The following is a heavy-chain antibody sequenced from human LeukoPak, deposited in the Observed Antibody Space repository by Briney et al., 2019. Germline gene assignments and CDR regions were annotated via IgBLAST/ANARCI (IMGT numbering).Heavy chain of an antibody. V-gene: IGHV4-34*01. Sequence: SETLTLTCAVYGVSFSAHYWSWLRQPPGKGLEWIGQISHSGGTILNPSLKSRVTISIDTSKNQLSLQLNSVTAADTAVYYCVRHGGRTFVIWGERRVVSVS. CDR3: VRHGGRTFVI. J-gene: IGHJ3*02. CDR2: ISHSGGT. CDR1: GVSFSAHY. D-gene: IGHD3-10*01.